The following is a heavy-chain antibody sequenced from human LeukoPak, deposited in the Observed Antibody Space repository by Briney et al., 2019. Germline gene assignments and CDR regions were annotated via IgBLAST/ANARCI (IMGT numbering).Heavy chain of an antibody. CDR2: ISSSSTI. Sequence: GGSLRLSCAASGFTFSSYSMNWVRQAPGKGLEWVSYISSSSTIDYADSVKGRFTISRDNAKNSLYLQMNSLRAEDTAVYYCARVASGVGAVDYWGQGTLVTVSS. CDR1: GFTFSSYS. CDR3: ARVASGVGAVDY. D-gene: IGHD1-26*01. V-gene: IGHV3-48*01. J-gene: IGHJ4*02.